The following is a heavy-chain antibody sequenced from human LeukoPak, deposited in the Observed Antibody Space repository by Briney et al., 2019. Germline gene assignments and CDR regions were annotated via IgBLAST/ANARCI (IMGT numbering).Heavy chain of an antibody. J-gene: IGHJ6*02. D-gene: IGHD2/OR15-2a*01. Sequence: PSETLSLTCTVSGGSIGSGSYYWSWIRQPAGKGLEWIGRIYTSGSTNYNPSLKSRVTISVDTSKNQFSLKLSSVTAADTAVYYCARGTLGLFRYYYGMDVWGQGTTVTVSS. V-gene: IGHV4-61*02. CDR1: GGSIGSGSYY. CDR2: IYTSGST. CDR3: ARGTLGLFRYYYGMDV.